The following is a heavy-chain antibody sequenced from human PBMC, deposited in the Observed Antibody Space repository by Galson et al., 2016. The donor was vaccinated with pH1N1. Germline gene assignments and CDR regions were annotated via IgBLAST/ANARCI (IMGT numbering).Heavy chain of an antibody. CDR3: ARRFFEYLEGLPSDALDI. CDR2: IDYSGTT. D-gene: IGHD3-3*01. CDR1: GDSISSGHSC. J-gene: IGHJ3*02. V-gene: IGHV4-31*03. Sequence: TLSLTCTISGDSISSGHSCWTWIRQRPGKGLEWVGCIDYSGTTYYNPSLKSRLAISLDTSKSHFSLKLTSVTAADTAFYFCARRFFEYLEGLPSDALDIWGQGTMVTVSS.